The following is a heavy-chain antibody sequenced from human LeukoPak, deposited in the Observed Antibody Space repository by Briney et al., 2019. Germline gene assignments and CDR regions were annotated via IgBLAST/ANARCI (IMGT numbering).Heavy chain of an antibody. Sequence: GGSLRLSCSASGFSFSGYWVHWVRHTPGKGLVWVSHIKGDGRTTTYAESVKGRFTISRDDAKNTLYLQMNSLRAEDTAVYYCARDGDMVRGRRTYGMDVWGQGTTVTVSS. J-gene: IGHJ6*02. V-gene: IGHV3-74*01. D-gene: IGHD3-10*01. CDR2: IKGDGRTT. CDR1: GFSFSGYW. CDR3: ARDGDMVRGRRTYGMDV.